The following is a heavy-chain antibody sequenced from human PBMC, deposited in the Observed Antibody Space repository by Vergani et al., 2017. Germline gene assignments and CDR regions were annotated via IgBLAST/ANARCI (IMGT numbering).Heavy chain of an antibody. V-gene: IGHV3-30-3*01. CDR3: ARAPSSLLYRAGYFQH. D-gene: IGHD2-2*02. CDR2: ISYDGSNK. J-gene: IGHJ1*01. Sequence: QVQLVESGGGVVQPGRSLRLSCAASGFTFSSYAMHWVRQAPGKGLEWVAVISYDGSNKYYADSVKGRFTISRDNSKNTLYLQMNGLRAEDTAVYYCARAPSSLLYRAGYFQHWGQGTLVTVSS. CDR1: GFTFSSYA.